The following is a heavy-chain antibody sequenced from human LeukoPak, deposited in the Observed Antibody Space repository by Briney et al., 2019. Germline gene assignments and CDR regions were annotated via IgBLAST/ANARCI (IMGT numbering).Heavy chain of an antibody. CDR2: IYSGGTT. CDR1: GFILSSNG. J-gene: IGHJ6*02. Sequence: GGSLRRSCAPSGFILSSNGMMWVRQAPGEGLEWVSLIYSGGTTYYADSVKGRFTISRDNSKNTLYLQMNSLRDEDSAVYFCARETGYNHYYSMDVWGQGTTVTVSS. CDR3: ARETGYNHYYSMDV. V-gene: IGHV3-66*01.